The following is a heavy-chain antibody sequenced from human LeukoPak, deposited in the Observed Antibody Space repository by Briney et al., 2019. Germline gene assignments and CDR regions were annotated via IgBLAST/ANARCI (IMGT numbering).Heavy chain of an antibody. CDR1: GFTFSSYA. J-gene: IGHJ4*02. D-gene: IGHD5-18*01. Sequence: GGSLRLSCAASGFTFSSYAMSLVRRAPGKGLEWVSAISGSGGSTYYADSVKGRFTISRDNSKNTLYLQMNSLRAEDTAVYYCAKGYTAMVINYFDYWGQGTLVTVSS. V-gene: IGHV3-23*01. CDR3: AKGYTAMVINYFDY. CDR2: ISGSGGST.